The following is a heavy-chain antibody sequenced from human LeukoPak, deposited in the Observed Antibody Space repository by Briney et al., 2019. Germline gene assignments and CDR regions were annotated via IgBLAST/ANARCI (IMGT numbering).Heavy chain of an antibody. J-gene: IGHJ4*02. D-gene: IGHD2-2*01. CDR3: ATRERKYCSSTSCYPYFDY. Sequence: GASVKVSCKASGGTFSSYAISWVRQAPGQGLEWMGGIIPIFGTANYAQKFQGRVTITTDESTSTAYMELSSLRSEDTAVYYCATRERKYCSSTSCYPYFDYWGQGTLVTVSS. CDR1: GGTFSSYA. V-gene: IGHV1-69*05. CDR2: IIPIFGTA.